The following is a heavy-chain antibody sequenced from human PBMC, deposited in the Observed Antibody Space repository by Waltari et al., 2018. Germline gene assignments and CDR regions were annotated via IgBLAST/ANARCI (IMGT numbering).Heavy chain of an antibody. CDR2: IDPEDGKT. J-gene: IGHJ4*02. CDR1: GYTFIDYY. D-gene: IGHD1-1*01. CDR3: ARTTTLKSLDY. V-gene: IGHV1-69-2*01. Sequence: EVQLGQSGAEVKKPGATVKISCKASGYTFIDYYMHWVQQAPGKCLQWMGRIDPEDGKTIYEDKFQGRVTITAYRSTDTVYMEWIRLTSDDTAMYYCARTTTLKSLDYWGQGTLVTVSS.